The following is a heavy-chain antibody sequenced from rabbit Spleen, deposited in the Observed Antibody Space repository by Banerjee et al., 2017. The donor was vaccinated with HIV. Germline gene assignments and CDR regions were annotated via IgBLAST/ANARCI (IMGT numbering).Heavy chain of an antibody. CDR2: INAVTGKA. Sequence: QSLEESGGDLVTPRGTLTLTCTASGFSFSNKAVMCWVRQAPGKGLEWIACINAVTGKAVYASWAKGRFTISKTSSTTVTLQMTSLTAADTATYFCTRDPYVRNGGNSALWGPGTLVTVS. V-gene: IGHV1S40*01. J-gene: IGHJ4*01. CDR1: GFSFSNKAV. D-gene: IGHD1-1*01. CDR3: TRDPYVRNGGNSAL.